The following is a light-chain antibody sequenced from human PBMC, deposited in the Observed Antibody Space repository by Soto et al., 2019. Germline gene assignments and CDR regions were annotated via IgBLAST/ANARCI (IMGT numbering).Light chain of an antibody. J-gene: IGLJ2*01. CDR1: SSDIGGYNF. CDR2: EVS. CDR3: SSYTSSTTVL. Sequence: QSVLTQPASVSGSPGQSITISCTGTSSDIGGYNFVSWYQQHPAKAPKLMIYEVSNRPSGVSNRFSGSKSDNTASLTISGLQAEDEADYYCSSYTSSTTVLFGGGTKLTVL. V-gene: IGLV2-14*01.